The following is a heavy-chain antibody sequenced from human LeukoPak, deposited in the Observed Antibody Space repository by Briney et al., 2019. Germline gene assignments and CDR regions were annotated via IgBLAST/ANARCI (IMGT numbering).Heavy chain of an antibody. CDR1: GYTFTGYY. V-gene: IGHV1-2*02. Sequence: GASVKVSCKASGYTFTGYYIHWVRQAPGQGLEWMGWINPNSGGTNYAQKFQGRVTMTRDTSISTAYMELSRLRSDDTAVYYCARLMVYAIPDFDYWGQGTLVTVSS. D-gene: IGHD2-8*01. CDR3: ARLMVYAIPDFDY. J-gene: IGHJ4*02. CDR2: INPNSGGT.